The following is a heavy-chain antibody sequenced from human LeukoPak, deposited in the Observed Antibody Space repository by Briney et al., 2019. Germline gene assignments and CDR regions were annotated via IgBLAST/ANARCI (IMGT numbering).Heavy chain of an antibody. CDR1: GFTFSGSA. J-gene: IGHJ4*02. CDR3: AKGFSYSSSWYVSY. D-gene: IGHD6-13*01. CDR2: IRYDGSNK. V-gene: IGHV3-30*02. Sequence: PGGSLRLSCAASGFTFSGSAMHWVRQAPGKGLEWVAFIRYDGSNKYYADSVKGRFTISRDNSKNTLYLQMNSLRAEDTAVYYCAKGFSYSSSWYVSYWGQGTLVTVSS.